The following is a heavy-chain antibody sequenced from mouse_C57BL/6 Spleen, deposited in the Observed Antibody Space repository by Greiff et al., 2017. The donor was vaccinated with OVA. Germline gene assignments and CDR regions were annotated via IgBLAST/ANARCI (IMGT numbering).Heavy chain of an antibody. Sequence: QVQLQQSGPELVKPGASVKISCKASGYAFSSSWMNWVKQRPGKGLEWIGRINPGDGDTNSNEKFKGKATLTADKSSSTAYMHLSSLTSEDSAVYFYARAELRLPHYFDYWGQGTTLTVSS. V-gene: IGHV1-82*01. J-gene: IGHJ2*01. D-gene: IGHD3-2*02. CDR3: ARAELRLPHYFDY. CDR1: GYAFSSSW. CDR2: INPGDGDT.